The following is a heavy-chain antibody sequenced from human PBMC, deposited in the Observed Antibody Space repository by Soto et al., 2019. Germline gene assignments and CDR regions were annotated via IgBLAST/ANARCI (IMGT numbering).Heavy chain of an antibody. CDR2: IYYSGST. CDR3: ARYCGGDCYHYHSDY. Sequence: SETLSLTCTVSGGSISSYYWSWIRQPPGKGLEWIGYIYYSGSTNYNPSLKSRVTISVDTSKNQFSLKLSSVTAADTAVYYCARYCGGDCYHYHSDYWGQGTLVTVSS. D-gene: IGHD2-21*02. J-gene: IGHJ4*02. V-gene: IGHV4-59*01. CDR1: GGSISSYY.